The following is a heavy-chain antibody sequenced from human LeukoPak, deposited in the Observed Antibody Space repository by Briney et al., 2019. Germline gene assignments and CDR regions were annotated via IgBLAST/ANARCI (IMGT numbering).Heavy chain of an antibody. J-gene: IGHJ4*02. CDR3: ARGDSGWYLGLGFDY. CDR1: GGSISSSSYY. CDR2: IYYSGST. V-gene: IGHV4-39*07. D-gene: IGHD6-19*01. Sequence: SETLSLTCTVSGGSISSSSYYWGWVRQPPGKGLEWIGSIYYSGSTYYNPSLKSRVTISVDTSKNQVSLKLRSVTAADTALYYCARGDSGWYLGLGFDYWGQGTLVTVSS.